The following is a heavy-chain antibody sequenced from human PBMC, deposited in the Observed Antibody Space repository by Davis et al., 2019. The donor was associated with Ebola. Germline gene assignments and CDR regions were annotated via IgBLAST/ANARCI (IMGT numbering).Heavy chain of an antibody. V-gene: IGHV3-30*04. CDR2: VSHSERER. Sequence: PGGSLRLSCAASPFLFRHYAMHWVRQAPGKGLEWVAVVSHSERERFYADSVKGRFTISRDNSENTLYLQMNSLTADDTSVYYCARAGFDEVLDYWGQGTPVTVSS. CDR1: PFLFRHYA. D-gene: IGHD3-3*01. CDR3: ARAGFDEVLDY. J-gene: IGHJ4*02.